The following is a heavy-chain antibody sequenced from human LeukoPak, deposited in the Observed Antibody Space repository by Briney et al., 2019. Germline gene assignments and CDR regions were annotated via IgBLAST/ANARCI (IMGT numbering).Heavy chain of an antibody. Sequence: ASVKVSCKASGYTFSSYDINWVRQAPGQGLEWMGIINPSGGSTSYAQKFQGRVTMTRDTSTSTVYMELSSLRSEDTAVYYCAREGIAETDFDYWGQGTLVTVSS. CDR1: GYTFSSYD. CDR3: AREGIAETDFDY. V-gene: IGHV1-46*01. J-gene: IGHJ4*02. CDR2: INPSGGST. D-gene: IGHD6-13*01.